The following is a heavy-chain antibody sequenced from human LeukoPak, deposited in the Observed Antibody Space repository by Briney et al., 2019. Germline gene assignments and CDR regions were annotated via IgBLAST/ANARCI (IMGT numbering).Heavy chain of an antibody. Sequence: GGSLRLSCAASGFTFSSYWMSRVRQAPGKGLEWVANIKQDGSEKYYVDSVKGRFTISRDNAKNSLYLQMNSLRAEDTAVYYCASSAYYYDSSGWRTGASYYFDYWGQGTLVTVSS. CDR2: IKQDGSEK. CDR3: ASSAYYYDSSGWRTGASYYFDY. CDR1: GFTFSSYW. D-gene: IGHD3-22*01. V-gene: IGHV3-7*01. J-gene: IGHJ4*02.